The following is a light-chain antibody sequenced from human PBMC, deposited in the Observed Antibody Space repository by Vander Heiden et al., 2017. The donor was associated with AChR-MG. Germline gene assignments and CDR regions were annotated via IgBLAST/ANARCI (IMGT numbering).Light chain of an antibody. CDR1: QSVLYSSNNKNY. Sequence: DSVMTQSPDSLAVSLGERATINCKSSQSVLYSSNNKNYLAWYQQKPGQPPKLLIYWASTRESGIPDRFSGSGSGTDFTLTISSLQAEDVAVYYCQQDDGTSWTFGQGTKVEIK. CDR3: QQDDGTSWT. J-gene: IGKJ1*01. V-gene: IGKV4-1*01. CDR2: WAS.